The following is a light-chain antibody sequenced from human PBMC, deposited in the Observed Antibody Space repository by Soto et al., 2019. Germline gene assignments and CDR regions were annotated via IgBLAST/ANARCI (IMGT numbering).Light chain of an antibody. V-gene: IGKV1-6*01. CDR3: LQDYNYPPT. J-gene: IGKJ1*01. CDR1: QGIRND. CDR2: AAS. Sequence: AIQMTQSPSSLSASVGDRVTITCRAIQGIRNDLGWYQQKPGQAPKLLIYAASSLQSGVPSRFSGSGSGTDFTLTISSLQPEDFATYYCLQDYNYPPTFGQGTKVEIK.